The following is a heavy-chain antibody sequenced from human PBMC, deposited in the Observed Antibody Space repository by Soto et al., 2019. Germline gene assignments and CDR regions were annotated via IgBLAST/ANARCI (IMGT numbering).Heavy chain of an antibody. Sequence: WETLSLTCSVSGGSVSNKTYYWSWIRQPPGKRLEWIGYVYYSGTTNYNPSLKSRVTISVDLSKNQFSLRLSSVTTADTALYYCARTTAVPNTLRSRYFFDYWGQGTLVTVSS. D-gene: IGHD4-17*01. CDR2: VYYSGTT. CDR1: GGSVSNKTYY. J-gene: IGHJ4*02. V-gene: IGHV4-61*01. CDR3: ARTTAVPNTLRSRYFFDY.